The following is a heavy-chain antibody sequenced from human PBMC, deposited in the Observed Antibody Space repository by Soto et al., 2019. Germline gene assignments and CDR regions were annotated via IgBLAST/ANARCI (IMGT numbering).Heavy chain of an antibody. CDR1: GFTFSTYG. J-gene: IGHJ4*02. CDR2: IWYDGSNK. Sequence: QVQLVESGGGVVQPGRSLRLSCAASGFTFSTYGMHWVRQAPGKGLEWVAVIWYDGSNKYYADSVKGRFTISRDNSKNTLFLQMNSPRADDTAVYYCARAVDPFDYWGQGTLVTVSS. V-gene: IGHV3-33*01. CDR3: ARAVDPFDY.